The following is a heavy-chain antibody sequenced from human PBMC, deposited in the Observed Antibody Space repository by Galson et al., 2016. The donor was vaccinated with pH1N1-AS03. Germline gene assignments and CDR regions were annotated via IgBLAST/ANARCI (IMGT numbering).Heavy chain of an antibody. CDR1: GYSFTNYW. V-gene: IGHV5-51*01. CDR2: IYPGDSYT. CDR3: ARHRVAVSHSFAIRGIDV. D-gene: IGHD6-19*01. Sequence: QSGAEVKKPGESLKISCKGSGYSFTNYWIGWVRQMPGKGLEWMGIIYPGDSYTRYSPSFQGQVTISSDKSITTAYLQWSNLKAADTAMYYWARHRVAVSHSFAIRGIDVWGKGSTVTVSS. J-gene: IGHJ6*04.